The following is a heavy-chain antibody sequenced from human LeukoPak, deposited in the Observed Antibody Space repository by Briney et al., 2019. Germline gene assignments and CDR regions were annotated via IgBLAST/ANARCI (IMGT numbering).Heavy chain of an antibody. D-gene: IGHD3-10*01. CDR2: ISYDENNK. J-gene: IGHJ6*02. Sequence: PGGSLRPSCAASGFTFGAYAMHWVRQAPGKGLDWVAVISYDENNKYYADSVKGRFTISRDNSKNTLYLQMNSLRAEDTAVYYCARASDGYYYYGMDVWGQGTTVTVSS. V-gene: IGHV3-30*07. CDR3: ARASDGYYYYGMDV. CDR1: GFTFGAYA.